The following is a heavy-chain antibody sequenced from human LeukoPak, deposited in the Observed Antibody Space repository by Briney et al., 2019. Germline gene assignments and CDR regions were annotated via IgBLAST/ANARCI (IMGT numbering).Heavy chain of an antibody. Sequence: SETLSLTCAVSGYSISSGYYWGWIRQPPGKGLEWIGSIYHGGRTYYNPSLKRPVTMAIDTSNNHLSLELRSVTAADTAVYYCARDGPGYGSGWYGVWFDPWGQGTLVTVSS. CDR3: ARDGPGYGSGWYGVWFDP. D-gene: IGHD6-19*01. V-gene: IGHV4-38-2*02. CDR2: IYHGGRT. CDR1: GYSISSGYY. J-gene: IGHJ5*02.